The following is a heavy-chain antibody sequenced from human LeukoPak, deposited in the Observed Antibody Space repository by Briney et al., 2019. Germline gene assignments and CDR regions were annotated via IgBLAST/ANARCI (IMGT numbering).Heavy chain of an antibody. Sequence: ASVKVSCKASGYTFTSYGISWVRQAPGQGLEWMGWISAYNGNTNYAQKLQGRVTMTTDTSTSTAYMELRSLRSDDTAVYYCANSYGDYVSGAFDIWGQGTMVTVSS. CDR2: ISAYNGNT. D-gene: IGHD4-17*01. V-gene: IGHV1-18*01. CDR3: ANSYGDYVSGAFDI. J-gene: IGHJ3*02. CDR1: GYTFTSYG.